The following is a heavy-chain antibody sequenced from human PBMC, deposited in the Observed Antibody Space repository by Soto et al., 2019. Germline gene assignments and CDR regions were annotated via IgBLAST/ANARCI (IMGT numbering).Heavy chain of an antibody. D-gene: IGHD2-2*02. CDR3: ARDVVVVPAAIDSNYYYYMDV. V-gene: IGHV4-31*03. CDR1: GGSISSGGYY. Sequence: LSLTCTVSGGSISSGGYYWSWIRQHPGKGLEWIGYIYYSGSTYYNPSLKSRVTISVDTSKNQFSLKLSSVTAADTAVYYCARDVVVVPAAIDSNYYYYMDVWGKGTTVTVSS. J-gene: IGHJ6*03. CDR2: IYYSGST.